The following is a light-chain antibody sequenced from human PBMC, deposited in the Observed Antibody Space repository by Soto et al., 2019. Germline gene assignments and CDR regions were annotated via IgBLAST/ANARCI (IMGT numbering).Light chain of an antibody. V-gene: IGKV3D-15*01. Sequence: IVLTQSPVTLSVSPGEGATLSCRASQTIGINLAWYQHKHGQPPKLLIYGASTTASGIPGRFSGSGSGTEFTLTISSLHPEDFAIYYCQNYNSAPSFGGGTKVEIK. J-gene: IGKJ4*01. CDR2: GAS. CDR3: QNYNSAPS. CDR1: QTIGIN.